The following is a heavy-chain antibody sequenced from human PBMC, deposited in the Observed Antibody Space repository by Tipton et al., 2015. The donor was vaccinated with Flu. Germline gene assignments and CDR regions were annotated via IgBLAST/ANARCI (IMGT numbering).Heavy chain of an antibody. CDR2: IYYSGST. V-gene: IGHV4-59*01. J-gene: IGHJ4*02. D-gene: IGHD6-6*01. Sequence: TLSLTCTVSGGSISSYYWSWIRQPPGKGLEWIGYIYYSGSTNYNPSLKSRVTISVDTSKNQFSLKLSSLTAADTAVYYCARVGEGAARLDYWGQGTLVTVSS. CDR3: ARVGEGAARLDY. CDR1: GGSISSYY.